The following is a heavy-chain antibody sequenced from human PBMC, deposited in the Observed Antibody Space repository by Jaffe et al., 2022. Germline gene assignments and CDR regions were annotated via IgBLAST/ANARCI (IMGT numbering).Heavy chain of an antibody. Sequence: EVQLLESGGGLVQLGGSLRLSCAVSGFTFSDFGMSWVRQAPGKGLEWVSAISNRGSTKYADSVQGRFIMSRDNSKNMVFLQMNSLRAEDTAVYFCVKYQVPDKIYLDPWGQGTLVTVSS. CDR2: ISNRGST. D-gene: IGHD2-2*01. J-gene: IGHJ5*02. CDR1: GFTFSDFG. V-gene: IGHV3-23*01. CDR3: VKYQVPDKIYLDP.